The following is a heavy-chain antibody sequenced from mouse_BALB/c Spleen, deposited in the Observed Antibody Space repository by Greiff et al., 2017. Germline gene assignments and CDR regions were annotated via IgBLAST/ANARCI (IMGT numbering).Heavy chain of an antibody. CDR2: ISYSGST. V-gene: IGHV3-2*02. Sequence: EVQLQESGPGLVKPSQSLSLTCTVTGYSITSDYAWNWIRQFPGNKLEWMGYISYSGSTSYNPSLKSRISITLDTSKNQFFLQLNSVTTEDTATYYCARLAYYYGSTYWGAGTTVTVSA. CDR1: GYSITSDYA. D-gene: IGHD1-1*01. CDR3: ARLAYYYGSTY. J-gene: IGHJ1*01.